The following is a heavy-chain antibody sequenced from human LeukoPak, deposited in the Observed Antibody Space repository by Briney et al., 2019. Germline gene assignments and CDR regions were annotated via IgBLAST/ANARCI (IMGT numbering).Heavy chain of an antibody. D-gene: IGHD5-18*01. CDR1: GGSISSYY. CDR2: IYYSGST. Sequence: SETLSLTCTVSGGSISSYYWSWIRQPPGKGLEWIGYIYYSGSTNYNPSLKSRVTISVDTSKNQFSLKLSSVTAADTAVYYCARDKGYGYYYYYGMDVWGQGTTVTVSS. CDR3: ARDKGYGYYYYYGMDV. V-gene: IGHV4-59*01. J-gene: IGHJ6*02.